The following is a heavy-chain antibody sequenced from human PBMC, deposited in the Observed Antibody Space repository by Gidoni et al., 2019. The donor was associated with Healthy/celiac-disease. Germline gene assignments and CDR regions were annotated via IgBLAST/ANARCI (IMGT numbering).Heavy chain of an antibody. Sequence: QVQLQQWGAGLLKLSETLSLTCAVYGGSFSGYYWGWIRQPPGKGLEWIGEINHSGSTNYNPSLKSRVTISVDTSKNQFSLKLSSVTAADTAVYYCARRALFGVVIIPYYFDYWGQGTLVTVSS. D-gene: IGHD3-3*01. CDR3: ARRALFGVVIIPYYFDY. CDR1: GGSFSGYY. V-gene: IGHV4-34*01. J-gene: IGHJ4*02. CDR2: INHSGST.